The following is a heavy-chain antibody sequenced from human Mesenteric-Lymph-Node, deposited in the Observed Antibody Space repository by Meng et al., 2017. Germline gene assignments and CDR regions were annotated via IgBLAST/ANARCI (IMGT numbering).Heavy chain of an antibody. V-gene: IGHV4-4*02. Sequence: PAPASGTALANSSSTLSLTCSVSVGPISSSNWWSWVRRPPGKGLEWIGKIYHSGITIYNPSLKSRVTMSVDNSKNQFSLKLNSMTAADTAVYYCARDPTGGEDHQRVWGQGTLVTVAS. CDR3: ARDPTGGEDHQRV. J-gene: IGHJ4*02. CDR1: VGPISSSNW. CDR2: IYHSGIT. D-gene: IGHD1-14*01.